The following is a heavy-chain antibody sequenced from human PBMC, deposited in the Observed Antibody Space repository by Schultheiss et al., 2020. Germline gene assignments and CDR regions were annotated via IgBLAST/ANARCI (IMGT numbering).Heavy chain of an antibody. J-gene: IGHJ6*03. CDR3: ARTRRHSSSLRGYYYYMDV. V-gene: IGHV4-34*01. Sequence: SETLSLTCAVYGGPFNDYYWSWFRQPPGKGLEWIGEIDHSGSTNYNPSLKSRVTLSVDTSRNQFSLRMNSVTAADPAVYYCARTRRHSSSLRGYYYYMDVWGKGTTVTVSS. CDR1: GGPFNDYY. CDR2: IDHSGST. D-gene: IGHD6-6*01.